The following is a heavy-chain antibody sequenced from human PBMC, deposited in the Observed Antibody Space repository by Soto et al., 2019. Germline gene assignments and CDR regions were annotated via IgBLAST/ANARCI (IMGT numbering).Heavy chain of an antibody. J-gene: IGHJ4*02. V-gene: IGHV2-5*01. Sequence: QITLKESGPTLVKPTQTLTLTCTFSGFSLSTSGLGVGWIRQPPGKALEWLALIYWNDGKHYSPSLKSRLTISKDASKKQVVLTMTNMDPVDTATYSCARSYYDLIGFSYSFDTWGRGTLVTVSS. CDR2: IYWNDGK. CDR1: GFSLSTSGLG. D-gene: IGHD3-10*01. CDR3: ARSYYDLIGFSYSFDT.